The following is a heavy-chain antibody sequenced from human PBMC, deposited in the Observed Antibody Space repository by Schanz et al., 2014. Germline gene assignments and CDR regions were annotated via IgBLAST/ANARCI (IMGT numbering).Heavy chain of an antibody. Sequence: QVQLVESGGGVVQPGRSLRLSCAASGFNFRNHAIHWVRQGQGNGLQWVAVISSDGSKKLYADSVKARFTISRDNSKNTLFLQMSSLRAEDTAVYYCARDGDFDYWGQGTLVTVSS. CDR1: GFNFRNHA. V-gene: IGHV3-33*05. CDR3: ARDGDFDY. CDR2: ISSDGSKK. J-gene: IGHJ4*02.